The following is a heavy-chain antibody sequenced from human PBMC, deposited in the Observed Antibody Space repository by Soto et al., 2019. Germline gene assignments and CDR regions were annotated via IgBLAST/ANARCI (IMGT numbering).Heavy chain of an antibody. J-gene: IGHJ4*02. CDR1: GDSISSDGYY. CDR2: IYYSRST. V-gene: IGHV4-31*03. Sequence: QVQLQESGPGLVKPSQTLSLTCTVSGDSISSDGYYWSWIRQHPGKGLEWIGYIYYSRSTYYNPSLKRRVTISVDTSKNQFSLKLGSVTAADTAVYYCARGFMAGNLDYWGQGTLVTVSS. CDR3: ARGFMAGNLDY. D-gene: IGHD6-19*01.